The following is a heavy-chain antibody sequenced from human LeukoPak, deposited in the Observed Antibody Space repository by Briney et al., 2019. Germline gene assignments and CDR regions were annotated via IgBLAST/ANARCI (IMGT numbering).Heavy chain of an antibody. D-gene: IGHD3-10*01. CDR2: IKHDGSEK. Sequence: GGSLRLSCAASGFTFSDYSMSWVSQAPGKGLEWVANIKHDGSEKYYVDSVKGRFTISRDNAKNSLYLQMNSLRAEDTAVYYCAKGITRGDIWGQGTMVTVSS. CDR3: AKGITRGDI. CDR1: GFTFSDYS. J-gene: IGHJ3*02. V-gene: IGHV3-7*03.